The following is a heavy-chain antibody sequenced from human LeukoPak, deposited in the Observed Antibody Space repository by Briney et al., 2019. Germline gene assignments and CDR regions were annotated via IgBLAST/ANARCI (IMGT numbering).Heavy chain of an antibody. V-gene: IGHV3-23*01. CDR1: GFAISSYA. CDR2: ISGSGGIT. Sequence: GGSLRLSRAASGFAISSYAMSWVRQAPGKGLEWVSAISGSGGITYYADSVKGRFTISRDNSKNTLYLQMNSLRAEDTAVYYCARTQYSSGWYNWFDPWGQGTLVTVSS. D-gene: IGHD6-19*01. CDR3: ARTQYSSGWYNWFDP. J-gene: IGHJ5*02.